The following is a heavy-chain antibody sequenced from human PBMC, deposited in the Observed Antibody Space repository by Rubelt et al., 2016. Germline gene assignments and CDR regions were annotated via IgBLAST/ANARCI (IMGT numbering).Heavy chain of an antibody. CDR1: GFTVSTNY. D-gene: IGHD6-13*01. V-gene: IGHV3-53*01. CDR3: AVEVKAAYAFDS. CDR2: LYSGGST. Sequence: EVHLVESGGGLIQPGGSLRLSCAASGFTVSTNYMSWVRQAPGKGLEWVSVLYSGGSTSYADSVTGQFTNSSDNSKKRLDVQRNGLRAEDSAVDYCAVEVKAAYAFDSWGQGTMVTVSS. J-gene: IGHJ3*02.